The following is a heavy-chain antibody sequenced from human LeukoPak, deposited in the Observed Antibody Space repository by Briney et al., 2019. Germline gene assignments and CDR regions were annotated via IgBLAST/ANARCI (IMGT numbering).Heavy chain of an antibody. CDR1: GYTFTSYY. CDR2: INPSGGST. CDR3: ARDGLIAAAAYYFDY. J-gene: IGHJ4*02. D-gene: IGHD6-13*01. V-gene: IGHV1-46*01. Sequence: ASVKVSCKASGYTFTSYYMHWVRQAPGQGLEWMGIINPSGGSTSYAQKFQGRVTMTRDTSTSTVYMELSSLRSEDTAVYYCARDGLIAAAAYYFDYWGQGTLVTVSS.